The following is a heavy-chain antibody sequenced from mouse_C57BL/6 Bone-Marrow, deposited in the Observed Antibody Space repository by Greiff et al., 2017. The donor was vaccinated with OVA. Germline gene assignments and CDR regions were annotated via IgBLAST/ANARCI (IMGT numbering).Heavy chain of an antibody. Sequence: QVQLKESGPGILQPSQTLSLTCSFSGFSLSTFGMGVGWIRQPSGKGLEWLAHIWWDDDKYYNPALKSRLTISKDTSKNQVFLKIANVDTADTATYYGARMAGAYYSNPAWFAYWGQGTLVTVSA. CDR2: IWWDDDK. J-gene: IGHJ3*01. V-gene: IGHV8-8*01. D-gene: IGHD2-5*01. CDR3: ARMAGAYYSNPAWFAY. CDR1: GFSLSTFGMG.